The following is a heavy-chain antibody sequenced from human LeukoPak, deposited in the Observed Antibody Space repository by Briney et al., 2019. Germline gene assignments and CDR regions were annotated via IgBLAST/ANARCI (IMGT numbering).Heavy chain of an antibody. Sequence: GGSLRLSCTASGFTFGDYAMSWFRQAPGKGLEWVGFIRSKAYGGTTEYAASVKGRFTISGDDSKSIAYLQMNSLKTEDTAVYYCTYDILTGYSGYGMDVWGQGTTVTVSS. J-gene: IGHJ6*02. V-gene: IGHV3-49*03. CDR2: IRSKAYGGTT. CDR3: TYDILTGYSGYGMDV. CDR1: GFTFGDYA. D-gene: IGHD3-9*01.